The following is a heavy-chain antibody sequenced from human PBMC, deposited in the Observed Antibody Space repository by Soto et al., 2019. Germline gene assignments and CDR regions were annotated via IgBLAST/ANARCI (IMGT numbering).Heavy chain of an antibody. J-gene: IGHJ4*02. CDR3: ANIPDYDFWSGYYVPY. D-gene: IGHD3-3*01. CDR2: ISAYNGNT. CDR1: GYTFTSYG. Sequence: ASVKVSCKASGYTFTSYGISWVRQAPGQGLEWMGWISAYNGNTNYAQKLQGRVTMTADKSTSTAYMELSSLRSEDTAVYYCANIPDYDFWSGYYVPYWGQGTLVTVSS. V-gene: IGHV1-18*01.